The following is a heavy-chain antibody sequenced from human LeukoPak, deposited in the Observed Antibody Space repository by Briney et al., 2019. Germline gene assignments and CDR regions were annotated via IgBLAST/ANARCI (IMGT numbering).Heavy chain of an antibody. CDR3: AKGRNYGDYEAIFDY. V-gene: IGHV3-23*01. CDR1: GFTFSGYA. CDR2: ISGSGGST. Sequence: PGGSLRLSCAASGFTFSGYAMSWVRRAPGKGLEWVSAISGSGGSTYYADSVKGRFTISRDNSKNTLYLQMNSLRAEDTAVYYCAKGRNYGDYEAIFDYWGQGTLVTVSS. J-gene: IGHJ4*02. D-gene: IGHD4-17*01.